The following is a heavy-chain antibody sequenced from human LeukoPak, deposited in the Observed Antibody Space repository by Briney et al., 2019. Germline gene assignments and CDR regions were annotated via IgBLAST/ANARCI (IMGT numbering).Heavy chain of an antibody. Sequence: SVKVSCKASGGTFSSYAISWVRQAPGQGLEWMGGIIPIFGTANYAQKFQGRVTITADESTSTAYMELSSLRSEDTAVYYCAREITPHRRNDYVWGSYRYYFDYWGQGTLVTVSS. CDR3: AREITPHRRNDYVWGSYRYYFDY. V-gene: IGHV1-69*13. D-gene: IGHD3-16*02. CDR2: IIPIFGTA. J-gene: IGHJ4*02. CDR1: GGTFSSYA.